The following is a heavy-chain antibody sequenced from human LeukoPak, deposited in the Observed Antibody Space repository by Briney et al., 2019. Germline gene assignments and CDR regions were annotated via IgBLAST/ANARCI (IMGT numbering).Heavy chain of an antibody. Sequence: SETLSLTCTVSGGSISTFYWTWIRQPPGKGLEWIGYIYYSGSTYYNPSLKSRVTISVDTSKNQFSLKLSSVTAADTAVYYCARSRIQLWPRPAYFDYWGQGALVTVTS. CDR2: IYYSGST. D-gene: IGHD5-18*01. CDR1: GGSISTFY. CDR3: ARSRIQLWPRPAYFDY. J-gene: IGHJ4*02. V-gene: IGHV4-59*06.